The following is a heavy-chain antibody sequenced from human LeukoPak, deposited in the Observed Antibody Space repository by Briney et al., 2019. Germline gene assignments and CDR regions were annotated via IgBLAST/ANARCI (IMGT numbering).Heavy chain of an antibody. Sequence: SEALSLTCTVSGGSISSSSYYCGWIRQPPGKGLEWIGTIYYSGSTYYSPSLKSRVTISVDTSNNQFSLKLSSVTAADTALYYCSTSRGTSYYFDYWGLGTLVTVSS. J-gene: IGHJ4*02. CDR3: STSRGTSYYFDY. CDR1: GGSISSSSYY. D-gene: IGHD1-26*01. V-gene: IGHV4-39*01. CDR2: IYYSGST.